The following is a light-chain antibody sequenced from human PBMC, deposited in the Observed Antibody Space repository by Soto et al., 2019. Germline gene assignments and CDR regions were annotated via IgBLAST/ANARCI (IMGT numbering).Light chain of an antibody. V-gene: IGKV3-20*01. CDR3: QQHGSSPRT. CDR2: GAS. Sequence: EIVMTQSPATLSVSPGERATLSCRASQSVSSNLAWYQQKPGQAPRLLMHGASSRAAGIPERFGGSGSGTDFTLTISRLEPEDFAVYYCQQHGSSPRTFGQGTKVDIK. J-gene: IGKJ1*01. CDR1: QSVSSN.